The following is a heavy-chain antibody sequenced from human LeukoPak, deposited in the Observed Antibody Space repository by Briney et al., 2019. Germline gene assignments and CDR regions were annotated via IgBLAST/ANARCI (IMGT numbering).Heavy chain of an antibody. Sequence: PSETLSLTCAVYGGSFSGYYWSWIRQPPGKGLEWIGEINHSGSTNYNPSLKSRVTISVDTSKNQFSLKLSSVTAADTAVYYCTRTYYDFWSGYYEFDYWGQGTLVTVSS. D-gene: IGHD3-3*01. CDR3: TRTYYDFWSGYYEFDY. CDR1: GGSFSGYY. J-gene: IGHJ4*02. CDR2: INHSGST. V-gene: IGHV4-34*01.